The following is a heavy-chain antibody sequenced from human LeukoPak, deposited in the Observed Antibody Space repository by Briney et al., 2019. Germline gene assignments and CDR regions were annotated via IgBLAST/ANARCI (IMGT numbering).Heavy chain of an antibody. D-gene: IGHD6-19*01. CDR1: GFTVSSNY. J-gene: IGHJ6*03. Sequence: GGSLRLSCAASGFTVSSNYMSWVRQAPGMGLEWVSGINWNGGSTGYADSVKGRFTISRDNAKNSLYLQMNSLRAEDTALYYCARAAKGLVRNYYYYYMDVWGKGTTVTVSS. V-gene: IGHV3-20*04. CDR3: ARAAKGLVRNYYYYYMDV. CDR2: INWNGGST.